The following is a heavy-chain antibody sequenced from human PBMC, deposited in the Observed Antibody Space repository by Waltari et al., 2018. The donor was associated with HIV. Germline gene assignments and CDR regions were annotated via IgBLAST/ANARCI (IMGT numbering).Heavy chain of an antibody. D-gene: IGHD3-10*01. J-gene: IGHJ5*01. Sequence: EVRLVQSGVEVKRPGDSLKISCQASGYTFTNYWIGWVGQTADKGLEWIGVIEPHTSVGIYNPSFHGRGVISSDWATRRVFLEWSRLTALDTGVYYWARRPDYGGDWFDSWGQGTLVSVSS. CDR3: ARRPDYGGDWFDS. CDR2: IEPHTSVG. V-gene: IGHV5-51*03. CDR1: GYTFTNYW.